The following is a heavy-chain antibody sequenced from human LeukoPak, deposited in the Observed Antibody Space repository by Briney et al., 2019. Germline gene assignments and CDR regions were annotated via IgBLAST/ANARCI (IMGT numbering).Heavy chain of an antibody. D-gene: IGHD3-22*01. Sequence: SETLSLTCTVSGGSISSYYWSWIRQPPGKGLEWIGYIYYSGSTNYNPSLKSRVTISVDTSKNQFSLKLSSVTAADTAVYYCARVLHYYDSSGYYYVHAFDIWGQGTMVTVSS. CDR1: GGSISSYY. CDR2: IYYSGST. J-gene: IGHJ3*02. CDR3: ARVLHYYDSSGYYYVHAFDI. V-gene: IGHV4-59*01.